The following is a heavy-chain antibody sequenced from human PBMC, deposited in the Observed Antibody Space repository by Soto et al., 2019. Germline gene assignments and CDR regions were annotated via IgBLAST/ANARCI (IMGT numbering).Heavy chain of an antibody. CDR1: GFTFSSYG. CDR3: AKEVWSGPMDV. CDR2: ISYDGSNK. V-gene: IGHV3-30*18. Sequence: QVQLVESGGGVVQPGRSLRLSCAASGFTFSSYGMHWVRQAPGKGLEWVAVISYDGSNKNYADSVKGRFTISRDNSKNTQYLQMNSPRAEDTAVYYCAKEVWSGPMDVWGQGTTVTVSS. D-gene: IGHD3-3*01. J-gene: IGHJ6*02.